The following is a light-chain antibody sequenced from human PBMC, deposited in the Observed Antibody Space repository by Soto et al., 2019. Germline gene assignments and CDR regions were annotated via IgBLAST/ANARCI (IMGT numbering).Light chain of an antibody. J-gene: IGLJ1*01. CDR1: SSDVGGYNY. CDR2: DVS. CDR3: SSYTSSSTYV. Sequence: SPLTQPASVSGSPGQSITISCTGTSSDVGGYNYVSWYQQHPGKAPKLMIYDVSNRPSGVSNRFSGSKSGNTASLTISGLQAEDEADYYCSSYTSSSTYVFGTGTKVTVL. V-gene: IGLV2-14*01.